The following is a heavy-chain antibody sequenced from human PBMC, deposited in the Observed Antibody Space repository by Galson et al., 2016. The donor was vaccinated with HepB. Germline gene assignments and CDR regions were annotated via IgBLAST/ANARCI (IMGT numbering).Heavy chain of an antibody. D-gene: IGHD5-18*01. V-gene: IGHV4-34*01. Sequence: ETLSLTCAVYGGSFSGYFWSWIRQPPGKGLEWIGEINRSGITNSNPSLLGRATLSVDTSKNQFSLKLNSVTAADTAVYYCARASGSTYGWVSDYWGQGTLVTVSS. CDR2: INRSGIT. CDR3: ARASGSTYGWVSDY. CDR1: GGSFSGYF. J-gene: IGHJ4*02.